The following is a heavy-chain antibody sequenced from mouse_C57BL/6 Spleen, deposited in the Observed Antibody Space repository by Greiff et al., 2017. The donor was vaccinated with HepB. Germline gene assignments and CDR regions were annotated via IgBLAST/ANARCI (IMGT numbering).Heavy chain of an antibody. V-gene: IGHV1-55*01. J-gene: IGHJ4*01. D-gene: IGHD1-1*01. CDR1: GYTFTSYW. CDR3: ARSPYYYGSSPYAMDY. Sequence: QVQLQQPGAELVKPGASVKMSCKASGYTFTSYWITWVKQRPGQGLEWIGDIYPGSGSTNYNEKFKSKATLTVDTSSSTAYMQLSSLTSEDSAVYYWARSPYYYGSSPYAMDYWGQGTSVTVSS. CDR2: IYPGSGST.